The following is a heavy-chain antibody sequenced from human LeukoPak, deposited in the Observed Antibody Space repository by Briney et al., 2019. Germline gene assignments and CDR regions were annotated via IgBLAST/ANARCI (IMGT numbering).Heavy chain of an antibody. CDR1: GFTFSSYA. CDR3: AKDPLASRYCSSTSCYTNWFDP. Sequence: GGSLRLSCAASGFTFSSYAMSWVRQAPGKGLEWVSAISGSGGSTYYADSVKGRFTISRDNSKNTLYLQMNSLRAEDTAVYYCAKDPLASRYCSSTSCYTNWFDPWGQGTPVTVPS. D-gene: IGHD2-2*02. J-gene: IGHJ5*02. V-gene: IGHV3-23*01. CDR2: ISGSGGST.